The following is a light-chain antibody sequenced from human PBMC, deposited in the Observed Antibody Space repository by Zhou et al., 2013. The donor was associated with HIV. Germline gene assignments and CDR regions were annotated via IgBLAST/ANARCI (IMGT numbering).Light chain of an antibody. CDR1: QSVSSY. CDR2: DAS. V-gene: IGKV3-11*01. J-gene: IGKJ2*01. Sequence: EIVLTQSPATLSLSPGERATLSCRASQSVSSYLAWYQQRPGQAPRLLIYDASNRATGIPARFSGSGSGTDFTLTINSLEPEDFAVYYCQQRTNWPLYTFGQGDQ. CDR3: QQRTNWPLYT.